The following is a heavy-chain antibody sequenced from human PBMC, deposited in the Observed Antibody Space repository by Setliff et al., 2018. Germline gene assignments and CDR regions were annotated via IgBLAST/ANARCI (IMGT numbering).Heavy chain of an antibody. Sequence: PSETLSLTCTVSGGSISDYYWSWIRQPAGKGLEWIGRIYDSGRTDYNPSLTSRVTMSLDTSKNQFSLKVTSVTAADTAVYYRAREQKGGYYGSGRHVDYWGQGTLVTVSS. V-gene: IGHV4-4*07. D-gene: IGHD3-10*01. CDR2: IYDSGRT. CDR1: GGSISDYY. J-gene: IGHJ4*02. CDR3: AREQKGGYYGSGRHVDY.